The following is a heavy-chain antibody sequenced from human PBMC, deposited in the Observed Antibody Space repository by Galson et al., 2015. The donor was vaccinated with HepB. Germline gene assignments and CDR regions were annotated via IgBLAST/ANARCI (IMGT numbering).Heavy chain of an antibody. Sequence: SETLSLTCTVSGGSISSYYWSWIRQPPGKGLEWIGYIYSSGSTNYNPSLKSRVTISVDTSKSHFSLKLTSVTAADTAVYYCAREAAAAQRHFDYWGQGTLVTVSS. D-gene: IGHD6-13*01. CDR1: GGSISSYY. CDR2: IYSSGST. J-gene: IGHJ4*02. CDR3: AREAAAAQRHFDY. V-gene: IGHV4-4*08.